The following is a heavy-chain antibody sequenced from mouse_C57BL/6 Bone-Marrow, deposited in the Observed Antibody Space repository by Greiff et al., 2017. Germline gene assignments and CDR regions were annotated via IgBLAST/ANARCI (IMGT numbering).Heavy chain of an antibody. D-gene: IGHD3-1*01. V-gene: IGHV1-59*01. CDR2: IDPTDIYT. J-gene: IGHJ1*03. CDR3: ARSGCGVDWYFYV. Sequence: VQLQQPGAELVRPGTSVKMSCKASGYTFTSYWMNWVKQRPGQGLEWIGVIDPTDIYTNYNEKFKGKATLTVDTSSSTAYMQLSSLTSEDSAVYYFARSGCGVDWYFYVWGTGTTVTVSS. CDR1: GYTFTSYW.